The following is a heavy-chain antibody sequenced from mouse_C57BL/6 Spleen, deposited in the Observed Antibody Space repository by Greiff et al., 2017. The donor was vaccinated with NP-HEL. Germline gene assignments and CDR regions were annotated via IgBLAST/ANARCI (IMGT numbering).Heavy chain of an antibody. D-gene: IGHD2-5*01. CDR2: INPNNGGT. J-gene: IGHJ2*01. Sequence: EVKLQQSGPELVKPGASVKISCKASGYTFTDYYMNWVKQSHGKSLEWIGDINPNNGGTSYNQKFKGKATLTVDKSSSTAYMELRSLTSEDSAVYYCARGVVTTFDYWGQGTTLTVSS. CDR1: GYTFTDYY. V-gene: IGHV1-26*01. CDR3: ARGVVTTFDY.